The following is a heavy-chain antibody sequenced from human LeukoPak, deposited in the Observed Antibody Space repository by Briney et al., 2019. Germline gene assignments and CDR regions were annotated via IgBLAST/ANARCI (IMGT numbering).Heavy chain of an antibody. J-gene: IGHJ4*02. CDR2: INQDGSQK. V-gene: IGHV3-7*01. D-gene: IGHD3-10*01. CDR1: GFSFRTYW. CDR3: GRVGAYYGSGSYSDY. Sequence: GGSLRLSCEDSGFSFRTYWMSWVRQAPGKGLEWVANINQDGSQKYHVDSVKGRFTISRDNAKKSLYLQMNSLRAEDTAVYYCGRVGAYYGSGSYSDYWGQGTLVTVSS.